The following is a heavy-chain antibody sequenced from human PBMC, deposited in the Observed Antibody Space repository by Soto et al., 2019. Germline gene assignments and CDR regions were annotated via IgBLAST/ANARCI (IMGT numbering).Heavy chain of an antibody. CDR1: GDTFTNFG. CDR2: IATYNSNR. J-gene: IGHJ5*02. D-gene: IGHD3-10*01. Sequence: VKVSCKTSGDTFTNFGLSWVRQAPGQGLEWMGWIATYNSNRNYAQKFQGRLTLSTDTSTSTAYMELKSLRYDDTAVYYCARVLRGVVNWFDPWGQGTLVTVSS. CDR3: ARVLRGVVNWFDP. V-gene: IGHV1-18*01.